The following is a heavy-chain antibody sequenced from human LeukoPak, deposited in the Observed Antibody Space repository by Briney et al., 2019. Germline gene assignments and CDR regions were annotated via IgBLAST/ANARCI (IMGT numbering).Heavy chain of an antibody. J-gene: IGHJ4*02. D-gene: IGHD5-12*01. CDR2: IRSNAYGGTT. CDR3: TRGGYSGYVTFDY. V-gene: IGHV3-49*03. CDR1: GFTFGDYA. Sequence: GRSLRLSCTASGFTFGDYAMSWFRQAPGKGLQWVGFIRSNAYGGTTEYAASVKGRFTISRDDSKSIAYLQMNSLKIEDTAVYYCTRGGYSGYVTFDYWGQGTLVTVSS.